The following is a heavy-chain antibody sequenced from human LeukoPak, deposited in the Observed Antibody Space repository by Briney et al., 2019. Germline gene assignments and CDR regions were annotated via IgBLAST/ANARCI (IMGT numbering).Heavy chain of an antibody. CDR3: AKVHYPGGFPGRNYFDS. CDR2: IGANGDRI. V-gene: IGHV3-23*01. CDR1: GFTFGGYA. Sequence: PGGSLRLSCAASGFTFGGYAMGWVRQAPGKGLEWVSSIGANGDRIYSADSVKGRLTISRDNSKKTLYLQMHSLRAEDTAIYFCAKVHYPGGFPGRNYFDSWGQGTPVTVSS. D-gene: IGHD3-16*01. J-gene: IGHJ4*02.